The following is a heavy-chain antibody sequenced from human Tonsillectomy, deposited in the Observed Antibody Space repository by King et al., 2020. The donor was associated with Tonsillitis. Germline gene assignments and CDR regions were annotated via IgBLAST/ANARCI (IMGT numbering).Heavy chain of an antibody. J-gene: IGHJ6*02. V-gene: IGHV3-9*01. CDR2: ISWNSGSI. Sequence: QLVQSGGGLVQPGRSLRLSCAASGFTFDDYAMHWVRQAPGKGLEWVSGISWNSGSIGYADSVKGRFTISRDNAKNSLYLQMNSLRAEDTALYYCAKEMYCSSTSCYTYYYGMDVWGQGTTDTVSS. CDR3: AKEMYCSSTSCYTYYYGMDV. D-gene: IGHD2-2*02. CDR1: GFTFDDYA.